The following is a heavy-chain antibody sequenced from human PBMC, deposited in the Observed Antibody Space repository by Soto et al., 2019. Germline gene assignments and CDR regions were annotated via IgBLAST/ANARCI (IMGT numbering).Heavy chain of an antibody. CDR1: GGSFSGFY. CDR2: INHGGST. CDR3: VSKLGSCTGGSCNWYFDL. D-gene: IGHD2-15*01. Sequence: QVQLQQWGAGLLKPSETLSLTCAVYGGSFSGFYWSWIRQPPGEGLEWIGEINHGGSTNYNPSLKSRVPRSADTSKNQFPLQRSSVTAADTAVYYCVSKLGSCTGGSCNWYFDLWGRGTLVTVSS. V-gene: IGHV4-34*01. J-gene: IGHJ2*01.